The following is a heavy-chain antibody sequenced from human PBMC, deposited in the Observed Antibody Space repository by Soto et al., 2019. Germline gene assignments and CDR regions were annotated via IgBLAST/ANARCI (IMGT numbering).Heavy chain of an antibody. J-gene: IGHJ4*02. Sequence: GGSLRPSCAASGFTFSSYVMNWVRQAPGKGVEWVSDISSSGSTIYYADSVKGRFTISRDNPQNSLYLQINSLRAEDTAVYYCARAQDSTIEGPYYFDYWGQGTLVTVSS. V-gene: IGHV3-48*03. CDR2: ISSSGSTI. CDR3: ARAQDSTIEGPYYFDY. D-gene: IGHD1-1*01. CDR1: GFTFSSYV.